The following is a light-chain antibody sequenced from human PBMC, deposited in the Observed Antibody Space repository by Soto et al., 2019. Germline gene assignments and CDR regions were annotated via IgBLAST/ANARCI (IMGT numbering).Light chain of an antibody. V-gene: IGLV2-23*01. CDR2: EGS. CDR1: SRDVGNYNL. CDR3: CSYVGTNTLYV. J-gene: IGLJ1*01. Sequence: QSALTQPASVSGSPGQSITISCTGTSRDVGNYNLVSWYQQHPGKAPKLMISEGSKRPSGVSNRFSGSKSGNTASLTISGLQAEDEADYYCCSYVGTNTLYVFGTGTKLPVL.